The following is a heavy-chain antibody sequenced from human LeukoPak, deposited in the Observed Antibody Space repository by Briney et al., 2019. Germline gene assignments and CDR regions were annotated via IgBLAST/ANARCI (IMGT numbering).Heavy chain of an antibody. CDR1: GASFSIYY. V-gene: IGHV4-4*07. D-gene: IGHD6-13*01. CDR2: IYTSGST. CDR3: ARFSSIAAAFDY. J-gene: IGHJ4*02. Sequence: SETLSLTCTVSGASFSIYYWTWIRQPAGKGLEWIGRIYTSGSTNYNPSLKSRVTMSVDTSKNQFSLKLSSVTAADTAVYYCARFSSIAAAFDYWGQGTLVTVSS.